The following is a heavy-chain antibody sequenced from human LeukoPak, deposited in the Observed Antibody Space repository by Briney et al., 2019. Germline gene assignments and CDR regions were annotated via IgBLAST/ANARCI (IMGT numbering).Heavy chain of an antibody. CDR2: ISPSSGNT. J-gene: IGHJ3*01. V-gene: IGHV1-18*01. D-gene: IGHD1-1*01. CDR3: ARAGKTVIGGDAFDF. Sequence: ASVKVSCKASGYTFISFGISWVRQAPGQGLKWMGWISPSSGNTNYAQKSQDRLTMNTDTSTGIAYVPLRSLRSDDTAVYYCARAGKTVIGGDAFDFWGQGTMVTVSS. CDR1: GYTFISFG.